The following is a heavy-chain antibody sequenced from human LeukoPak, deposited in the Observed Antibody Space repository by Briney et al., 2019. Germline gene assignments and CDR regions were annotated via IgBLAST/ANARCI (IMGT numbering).Heavy chain of an antibody. Sequence: GASVKVSCKASGGTFSSYAISWVRQAPGQGFEWMGGIIPIFGTANYAQKFQGRVTITADKSTSTAYMELSSLRSEDTAVYYCARAGSGWFGESDDAFDIWGQGTMVTVSS. CDR1: GGTFSSYA. J-gene: IGHJ3*02. D-gene: IGHD3-10*01. CDR3: ARAGSGWFGESDDAFDI. V-gene: IGHV1-69*06. CDR2: IIPIFGTA.